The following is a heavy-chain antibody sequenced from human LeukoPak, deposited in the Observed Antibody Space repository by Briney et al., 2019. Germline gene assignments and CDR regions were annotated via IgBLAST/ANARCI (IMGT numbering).Heavy chain of an antibody. V-gene: IGHV3-48*03. Sequence: PGGSRRLSCAASGFTFSSYEMNWGRQAPGKGLEWVSYISSSGSTIYYADSVKGRFTISRDNAKNSLYLQMNSLRAEDTAVYYCAELGITMIGGVWGKGTTVTISS. J-gene: IGHJ6*04. CDR1: GFTFSSYE. CDR3: AELGITMIGGV. CDR2: ISSSGSTI. D-gene: IGHD3-10*02.